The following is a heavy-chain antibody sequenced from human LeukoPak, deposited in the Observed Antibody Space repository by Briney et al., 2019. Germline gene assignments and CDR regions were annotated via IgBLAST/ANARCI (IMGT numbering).Heavy chain of an antibody. Sequence: ASVKVSCKASGGTFSSHAISWVRQAPGQGLEWMGGIIPIFGTANYAQKFQGRVTITTDESTSTAYMELSSLRSEDTAVYYCARGPSSSREFDYWGQGTLVTVSS. CDR1: GGTFSSHA. CDR3: ARGPSSSREFDY. D-gene: IGHD6-6*01. V-gene: IGHV1-69*05. J-gene: IGHJ4*02. CDR2: IIPIFGTA.